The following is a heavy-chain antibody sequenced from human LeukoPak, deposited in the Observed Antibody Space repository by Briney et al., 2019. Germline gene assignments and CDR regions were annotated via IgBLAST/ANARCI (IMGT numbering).Heavy chain of an antibody. V-gene: IGHV4-38-2*02. Sequence: SETLSLTCTVSGYSISSGYYWGWIRQPPGKGLEWIGSIYHSGSTYYNPSLKSRVTISVDTSKNQFSLRLSSVTAADTAVYYCARDYRLTQIQYWGQGTLVTVSS. CDR3: ARDYRLTQIQY. CDR1: GYSISSGYY. D-gene: IGHD1-26*01. CDR2: IYHSGST. J-gene: IGHJ1*01.